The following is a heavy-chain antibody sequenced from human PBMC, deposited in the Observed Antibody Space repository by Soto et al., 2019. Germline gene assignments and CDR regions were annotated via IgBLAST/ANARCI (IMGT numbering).Heavy chain of an antibody. D-gene: IGHD6-13*01. CDR1: GYSFTSYW. Sequence: GESLKISCKGSGYSFTSYWISWVRQMPGKGLEWMGRIDPSDSYTNYSPSFQGHVTISADESISTAYLQWSSLKASDTAMYYCARRAAAGKRTYYGMDVWGQGTTVTVSS. J-gene: IGHJ6*02. CDR3: ARRAAAGKRTYYGMDV. V-gene: IGHV5-10-1*01. CDR2: IDPSDSYT.